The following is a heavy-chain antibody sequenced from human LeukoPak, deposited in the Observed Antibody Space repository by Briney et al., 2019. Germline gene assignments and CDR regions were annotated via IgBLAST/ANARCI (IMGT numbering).Heavy chain of an antibody. D-gene: IGHD1-26*01. CDR1: GYTFTSYY. CDR2: INPSGGST. J-gene: IGHJ4*02. V-gene: IGHV1-46*01. Sequence: ASVKVSCKASGYTFTSYYMHWVRQAPGQGLEWMGIINPSGGSTSYAQKFQGRVTMTRDTSTSTVYMELSSLRAGDTAVYYCAKDPIFSGSYGVFDSWGQGTLVTVSS. CDR3: AKDPIFSGSYGVFDS.